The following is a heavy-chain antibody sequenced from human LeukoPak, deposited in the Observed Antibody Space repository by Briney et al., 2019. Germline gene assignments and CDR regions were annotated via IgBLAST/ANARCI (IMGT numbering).Heavy chain of an antibody. D-gene: IGHD4-17*01. Sequence: PGGSLRLSCAASGFTFSSYAMHWVRQAPGKGLEWVAVISYDGSNKYYADSVKGRFTISRDNSKNTLYLQMKSLRAEDTAVYYCATVRDYWGQGTLVTVSS. CDR3: ATVRDY. CDR1: GFTFSSYA. V-gene: IGHV3-30-3*01. J-gene: IGHJ4*02. CDR2: ISYDGSNK.